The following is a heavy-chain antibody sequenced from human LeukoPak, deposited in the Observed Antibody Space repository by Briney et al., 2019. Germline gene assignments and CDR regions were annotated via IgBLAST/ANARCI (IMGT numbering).Heavy chain of an antibody. CDR2: INTNTGNP. J-gene: IGHJ4*02. CDR3: ARENWGFDY. V-gene: IGHV7-4-1*02. D-gene: IGHD7-27*01. CDR1: GYTFRTYG. Sequence: ASVKVSCKASGYTFRTYGIYWVRQAPGQGLEYMGWINTNTGNPTYAQGFTGRFVFSLDTSVSTAYLQTSGLKIEDTAVYYCARENWGFDYWGQGTLVTVSS.